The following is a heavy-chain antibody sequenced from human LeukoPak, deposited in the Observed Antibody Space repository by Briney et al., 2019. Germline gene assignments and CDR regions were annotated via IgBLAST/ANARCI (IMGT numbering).Heavy chain of an antibody. J-gene: IGHJ6*03. CDR2: ISSSSSYI. D-gene: IGHD2-2*01. CDR3: ARGLGSTPYYMDV. Sequence: GGSRRLSCAASGFTFGSYSMNWVRQAPGKGLGWVSSISSSSSYIYYADSVKGRFTISRDNAKNSLYLQMNSLRAEDTAVYYCARGLGSTPYYMDVWGKGTTVTVSS. V-gene: IGHV3-21*01. CDR1: GFTFGSYS.